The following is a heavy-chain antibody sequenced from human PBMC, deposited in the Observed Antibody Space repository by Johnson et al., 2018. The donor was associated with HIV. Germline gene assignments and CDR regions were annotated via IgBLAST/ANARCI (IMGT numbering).Heavy chain of an antibody. V-gene: IGHV3-11*01. D-gene: IGHD6-6*01. CDR1: GFTFSDYY. J-gene: IGHJ3*02. CDR3: AKSSDEYSSSSDAFDI. Sequence: QMQLVESGGGLVKPGGSLRLSCAASGFTFSDYYMSWIRQAPGKGLEWVSYISSSGSTIYYADSVKGRFTISRDNSKNTLYLQMNSLRAEDTAVYYCAKSSDEYSSSSDAFDIWGQGTMVTISS. CDR2: ISSSGSTI.